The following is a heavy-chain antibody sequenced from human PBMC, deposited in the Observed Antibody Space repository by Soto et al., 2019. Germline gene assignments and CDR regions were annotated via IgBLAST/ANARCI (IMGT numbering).Heavy chain of an antibody. Sequence: PGESLKISCKGSGYSFTSYWIGWVRQMPGKGLEWMGIIYPGDSDTRYSPSFQGQVTISADKSISTAYLQWSSLKASDTAMYYCARHPTPDYYGSGIYYYYGMDVWGQGTTVTSP. CDR1: GYSFTSYW. CDR3: ARHPTPDYYGSGIYYYYGMDV. D-gene: IGHD3-10*01. CDR2: IYPGDSDT. J-gene: IGHJ6*02. V-gene: IGHV5-51*01.